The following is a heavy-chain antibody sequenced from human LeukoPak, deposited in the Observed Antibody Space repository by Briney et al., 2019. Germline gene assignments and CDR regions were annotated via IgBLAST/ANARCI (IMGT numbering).Heavy chain of an antibody. CDR3: ARTRHVLRYFDWSGFDP. CDR2: INPNSGGT. V-gene: IGHV1-2*06. CDR1: GYTFTGYY. D-gene: IGHD3-9*01. J-gene: IGHJ5*02. Sequence: GASVKVSCKASGYTFTGYYMHWLRQAPGQGLEWMGRINPNSGGTNYAQKFQGRVTMTRDTSISTAYMELSRLRSDDTAVYYCARTRHVLRYFDWSGFDPWGQGTLVTVSS.